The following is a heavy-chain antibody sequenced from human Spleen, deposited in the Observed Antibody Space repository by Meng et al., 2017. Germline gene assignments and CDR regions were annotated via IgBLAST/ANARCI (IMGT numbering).Heavy chain of an antibody. V-gene: IGHV1-2*06. CDR2: INPNSGGT. J-gene: IGHJ5*02. CDR1: GYTFTGYY. D-gene: IGHD6-13*01. Sequence: ASVKVSCKASGYTFTGYYMHWVRQAPGQGLEWMGRINPNSGGTNYAQKFQGRVTMTRDTSISTAYTELSGLRSDDTAMYYCAREGIAAPWFDPWGQGTLVTVSS. CDR3: AREGIAAPWFDP.